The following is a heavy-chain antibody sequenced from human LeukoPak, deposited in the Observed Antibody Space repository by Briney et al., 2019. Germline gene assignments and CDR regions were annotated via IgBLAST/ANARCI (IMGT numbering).Heavy chain of an antibody. Sequence: PGRSLRLSCAASGFTFSSYAMHWVRQAPGKGLEWVADISYDGSNKYYADSVKGRFTISRDNSKNMLYLQMNSLRAEDTAVYYCARDFIFAPWSDAFDIWGQGTMVTVSS. J-gene: IGHJ3*02. D-gene: IGHD2-8*02. CDR2: ISYDGSNK. CDR1: GFTFSSYA. CDR3: ARDFIFAPWSDAFDI. V-gene: IGHV3-30-3*01.